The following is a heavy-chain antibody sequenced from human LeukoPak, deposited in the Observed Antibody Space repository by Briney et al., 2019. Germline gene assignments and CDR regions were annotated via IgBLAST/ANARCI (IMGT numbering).Heavy chain of an antibody. Sequence: PGGSLRLSCSASGFTFSSYAMHWVRHAPGKGLEYVSAISSNGGSTYYADSVKGRFTISRDNSKNTLYLQMNSLRAEDTAVYYCAKDSSSWYGGIYGMDVWGQGTTVTVS. CDR1: GFTFSSYA. D-gene: IGHD6-13*01. V-gene: IGHV3-64*04. CDR3: AKDSSSWYGGIYGMDV. CDR2: ISSNGGST. J-gene: IGHJ6*02.